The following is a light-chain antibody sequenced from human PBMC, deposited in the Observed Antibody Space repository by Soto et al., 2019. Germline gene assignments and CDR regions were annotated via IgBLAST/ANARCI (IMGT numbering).Light chain of an antibody. CDR1: LSLLHITGETF. CDR3: MQSTHRTTT. CDR2: EVS. Sequence: IILPPVFLSVDPEQAAAISCKSSLSLLHITGETFLFWYLQKPGQSPQLLIYEVSTRVSGVPDRFSGSGSGTDFTLEISRVETDDVGIYYCMQSTHRTTTFGQGTRLEIK. V-gene: IGKV2-29*03. J-gene: IGKJ5*01.